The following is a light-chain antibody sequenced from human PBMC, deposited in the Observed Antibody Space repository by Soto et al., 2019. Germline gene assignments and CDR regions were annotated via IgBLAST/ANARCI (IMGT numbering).Light chain of an antibody. J-gene: IGKJ1*01. CDR2: GIS. Sequence: EIVLTQSPGILSLSPGEEATLSCRASQTVDRNYFAWYQQKPGQAPMLLIYGISSRATGIPDRFRGSGSGTDFTLTISTLEPEDFAVYYCQQYGSSSWTFGQGTKV. V-gene: IGKV3-20*01. CDR3: QQYGSSSWT. CDR1: QTVDRNY.